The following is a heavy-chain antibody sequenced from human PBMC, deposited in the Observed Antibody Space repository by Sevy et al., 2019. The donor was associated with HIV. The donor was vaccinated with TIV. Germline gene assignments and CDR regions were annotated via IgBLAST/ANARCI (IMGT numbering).Heavy chain of an antibody. Sequence: SETLYLTCTVSGGSVSSGSYYWSWIRQPPGKGLEWIGYIYYSGSTNYNPSLKSRVTISVDTSKNQFSLKLSSVTAADTAVYYCARGYSSGWYYFDYWGQGTLVTVSS. V-gene: IGHV4-61*01. D-gene: IGHD6-19*01. CDR2: IYYSGST. CDR3: ARGYSSGWYYFDY. CDR1: GGSVSSGSYY. J-gene: IGHJ4*02.